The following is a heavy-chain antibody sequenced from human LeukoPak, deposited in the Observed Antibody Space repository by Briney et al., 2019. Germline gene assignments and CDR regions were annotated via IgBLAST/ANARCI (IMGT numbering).Heavy chain of an antibody. J-gene: IGHJ4*02. CDR1: GFTFNSYA. CDR3: AKVGTSCYAADY. V-gene: IGHV3-23*01. CDR2: IGGSGGGI. Sequence: GGSLRLSCAASGFTFNSYAMSWVRQAPGKGLEWVSTIGGSGGGIYYAESVKGRFTISRDNSKNTLYLQMNSLRAEDTAVYYCAKVGTSCYAADYWGQGTLVTVSS. D-gene: IGHD2-2*01.